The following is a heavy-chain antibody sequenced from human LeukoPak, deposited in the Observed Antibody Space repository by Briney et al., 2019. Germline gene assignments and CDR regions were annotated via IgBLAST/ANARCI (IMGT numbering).Heavy chain of an antibody. J-gene: IGHJ4*02. V-gene: IGHV3-48*03. CDR3: ARDTLNGPFVISLDY. CDR2: ISSDGHVG. Sequence: GGSLRLSCAASGFSFASYEMSWGRQAPGKGLEWVSHISSDGHVGRYVDSVRGRFTMSRDNAKDLLFLQMNGLRAEDTAVYYCARDTLNGPFVISLDYWGQGALVTVSS. D-gene: IGHD2-8*01. CDR1: GFSFASYE.